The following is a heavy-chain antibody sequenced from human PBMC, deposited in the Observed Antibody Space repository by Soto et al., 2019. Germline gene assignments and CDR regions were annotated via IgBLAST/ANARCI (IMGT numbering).Heavy chain of an antibody. CDR2: SSATGAGT. CDR3: AKDRRAGGNYGFYSDF. D-gene: IGHD1-7*01. CDR1: GFTFSSYG. V-gene: IGHV3-23*01. Sequence: EVQLLESGGGLVQPGGSLRLSCAASGFTFSSYGMTWVRQAPGKGLEWVSFSSATGAGTYYADSVKVRFTISRDNSKNTLYLQMTSLRADDTAVYYCAKDRRAGGNYGFYSDFWGQGALVIVSS. J-gene: IGHJ4*02.